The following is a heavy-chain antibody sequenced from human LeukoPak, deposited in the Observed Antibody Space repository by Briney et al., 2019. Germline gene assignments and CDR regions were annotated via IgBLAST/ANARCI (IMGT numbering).Heavy chain of an antibody. J-gene: IGHJ4*02. V-gene: IGHV1-46*01. Sequence: ASVKVSCKASGYTFTTYYMHWVRQAPGQGLEWMGISNPSGGSANNAQKFQGRVTMTRDTSTSTVYMELSSLRSEDTAVYYCAREALRGYNYGFAYWGQGTLVTVSS. CDR3: AREALRGYNYGFAY. D-gene: IGHD5-18*01. CDR2: SNPSGGSA. CDR1: GYTFTTYY.